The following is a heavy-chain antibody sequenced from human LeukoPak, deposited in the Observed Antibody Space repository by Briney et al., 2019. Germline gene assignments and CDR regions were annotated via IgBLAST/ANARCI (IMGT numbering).Heavy chain of an antibody. CDR1: GVSLTDYY. CDR3: ARIRCVSGPEICYNH. J-gene: IGHJ5*02. D-gene: IGHD2-8*01. V-gene: IGHV4-34*01. Sequence: SETLSLTCAVSGVSLTDYYWSWIRQSPGKGLEWIGEVSPDGYDKYNPSLKSRVSISVDRSDNQLSLRLSSVTAADTAIYYCARIRCVSGPEICYNHWAQGSLVTVPS. CDR2: VSPDGYD.